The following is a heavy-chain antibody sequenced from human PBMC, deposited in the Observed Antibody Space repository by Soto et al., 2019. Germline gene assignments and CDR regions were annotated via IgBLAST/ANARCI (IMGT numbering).Heavy chain of an antibody. V-gene: IGHV3-7*01. CDR1: GFTFSSDW. J-gene: IGHJ4*02. D-gene: IGHD6-19*01. CDR3: ASWLKTSGWYVLLEGSFDY. Sequence: GGSLRLSCAASGFTFSSDWMTWVRQAPGKGLEWVANIKQDGSAKYYVDSVKGRFTISRDNAKNSLYLQMNSLRAEDTAVYYCASWLKTSGWYVLLEGSFDYWGQGTLVTVSS. CDR2: IKQDGSAK.